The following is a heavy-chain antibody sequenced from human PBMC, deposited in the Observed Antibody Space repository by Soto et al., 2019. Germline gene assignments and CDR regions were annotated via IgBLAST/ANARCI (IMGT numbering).Heavy chain of an antibody. V-gene: IGHV4-31*03. Sequence: QVQLQESGPGLVKPSQTLSLTCTVSGGSISSGGYYWSWIRQHPGKGLEWIGYIYYSGSTYYNPSLKSRVTISVDTSKNQFSLKLSSVTAADTAVYYRAREMPSASGWFLDYWGQGTLVTVSS. CDR2: IYYSGST. CDR1: GGSISSGGYY. CDR3: AREMPSASGWFLDY. D-gene: IGHD6-19*01. J-gene: IGHJ4*02.